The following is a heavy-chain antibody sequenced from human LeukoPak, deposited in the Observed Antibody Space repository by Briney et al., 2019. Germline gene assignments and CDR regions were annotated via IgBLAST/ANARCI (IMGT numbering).Heavy chain of an antibody. V-gene: IGHV4-34*01. Sequence: PSETLSLTCAVYGGSFSGYYWSWIRQPPGKGLEWIGEINHSGSTNYNPSLKSRVTISVDTSKNQFSLKLSSVTPGQTDVYYCARGAVVVPAPNWFDPWGQGTLVTVSS. CDR2: INHSGST. CDR3: ARGAVVVPAPNWFDP. D-gene: IGHD2-2*01. CDR1: GGSFSGYY. J-gene: IGHJ5*02.